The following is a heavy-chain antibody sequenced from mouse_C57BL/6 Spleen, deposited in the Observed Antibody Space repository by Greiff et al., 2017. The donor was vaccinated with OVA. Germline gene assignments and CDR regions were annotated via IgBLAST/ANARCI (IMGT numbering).Heavy chain of an antibody. CDR2: IDPETGGT. CDR3: TRCLDSSGFDY. Sequence: VKLMESGAELVRPGASVTLSCKASGYTFTDYEMHWVKQTPVHGLEWIGAIDPETGGTAYNQKFKGKAILTADKSSSTAYMELRSLTSEDSAVYYCTRCLDSSGFDYWGQGTTLTVSS. V-gene: IGHV1-15*01. D-gene: IGHD3-2*02. CDR1: GYTFTDYE. J-gene: IGHJ2*01.